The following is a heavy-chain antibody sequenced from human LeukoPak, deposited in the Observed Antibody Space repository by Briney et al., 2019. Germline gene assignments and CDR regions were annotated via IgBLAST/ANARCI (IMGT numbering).Heavy chain of an antibody. CDR2: ISSDSTYI. J-gene: IGHJ4*02. CDR1: GFTFRSYS. CDR3: ATSSHGDCSGGSCYYFDY. V-gene: IGHV3-21*01. D-gene: IGHD2-15*01. Sequence: GGSLRLSCAGSGFTFRSYSMNWVRQAPGKGLEWVSSISSDSTYIYRADSLKGRFTTSRDNAKNSLYLQMNSLRAEDTAVYYCATSSHGDCSGGSCYYFDYWGQGTLVTVSS.